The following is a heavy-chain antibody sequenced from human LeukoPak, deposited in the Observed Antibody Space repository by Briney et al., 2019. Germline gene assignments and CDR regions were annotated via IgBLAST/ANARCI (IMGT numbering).Heavy chain of an antibody. CDR2: FDPEDGET. J-gene: IGHJ4*02. Sequence: GASVKVSCKVSGYTLTELSMHWVRQAPGKGLEWMGGFDPEDGETIYEQKFQGRVTMTEETSTDTAYMELSSLRSEDTAVYYCATATPAAKGGGFDYWGQGTLVTVSS. D-gene: IGHD2-2*01. V-gene: IGHV1-24*01. CDR3: ATATPAAKGGGFDY. CDR1: GYTLTELS.